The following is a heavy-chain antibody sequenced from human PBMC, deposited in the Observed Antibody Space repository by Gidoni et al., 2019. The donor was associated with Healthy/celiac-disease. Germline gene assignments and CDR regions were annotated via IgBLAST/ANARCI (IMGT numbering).Heavy chain of an antibody. V-gene: IGHV3-21*01. CDR3: ARDMIRSVAARPCPRCFYYGMDV. CDR1: GFTSTSYS. D-gene: IGHD6-6*01. Sequence: EVQLVASRGGLVKPGGCLRLSCAAPGFTSTSYSMNWTRQAPGKGREWVSSISSSISYIYYADSVKGRFTISRDNSKNSLYLQMNSLRAEETAVYYCARDMIRSVAARPCPRCFYYGMDVWGQGTTVTVSS. CDR2: ISSSISYI. J-gene: IGHJ6*02.